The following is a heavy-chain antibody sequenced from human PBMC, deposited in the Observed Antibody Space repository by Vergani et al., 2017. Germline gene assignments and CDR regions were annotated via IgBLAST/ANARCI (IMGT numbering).Heavy chain of an antibody. CDR2: IYTSGST. CDR3: ARGKVLLWFGELLPSSYFDY. Sequence: QVQLQESGPGLVKPSQTLSLTCTVSGGSISSGSYYWSWIRQPAGMGLEWIGRIYTSGSTNYNPSLKSRVTISVDTSKNQFSLKLSSVTAADTAVYYCARGKVLLWFGELLPSSYFDYWGQGTLVTVSS. V-gene: IGHV4-61*02. J-gene: IGHJ4*02. D-gene: IGHD3-10*01. CDR1: GGSISSGSYY.